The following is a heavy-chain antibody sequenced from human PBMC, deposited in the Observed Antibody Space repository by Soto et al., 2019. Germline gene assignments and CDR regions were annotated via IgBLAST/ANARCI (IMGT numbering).Heavy chain of an antibody. CDR3: ARDIEGATTGY. V-gene: IGHV1-69*08. CDR1: GGTFSSYT. J-gene: IGHJ4*02. Sequence: QVQLVQSGAEVRKPGSSVKVSCKASGGTFSSYTISWVRQAPGQGLEWMGRIIPILGIANYAQKFQGRATITADKATSTAYMELSSLRSEDTAVYYCARDIEGATTGYWGQGTLVTVSS. CDR2: IIPILGIA. D-gene: IGHD1-26*01.